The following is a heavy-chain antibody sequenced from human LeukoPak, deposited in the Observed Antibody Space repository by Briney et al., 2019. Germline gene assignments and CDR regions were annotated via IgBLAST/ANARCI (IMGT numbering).Heavy chain of an antibody. Sequence: GGSLRLSCAASGFTFSSYAMSWVRQAPGKGLEWVSTITTSDGNTYYADSVKGRLTVSRDNSKNTLFLQMNSLRAEDTAVYYCAKDGGLWVSAHWGDSWGRGTLVTVSS. CDR2: ITTSDGNT. V-gene: IGHV3-23*01. CDR3: AKDGGLWVSAHWGDS. CDR1: GFTFSSYA. J-gene: IGHJ4*02. D-gene: IGHD7-27*01.